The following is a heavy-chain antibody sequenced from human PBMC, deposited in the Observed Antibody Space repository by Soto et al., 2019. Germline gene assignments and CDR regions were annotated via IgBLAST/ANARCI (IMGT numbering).Heavy chain of an antibody. CDR1: GFTFDAYA. V-gene: IGHV3-9*01. CDR3: ARVYTYYYDSSGPSGYFDY. D-gene: IGHD3-22*01. CDR2: ISWNSGSI. Sequence: PGGSLRLSCAASGFTFDAYAMHCVRQAPGKGLEWVSGISWNSGSIGYADSVKGRFTISRDNAKNSLYLQMNSLRDEDTAVYYCARVYTYYYDSSGPSGYFDYWGQGTLVTVSS. J-gene: IGHJ4*02.